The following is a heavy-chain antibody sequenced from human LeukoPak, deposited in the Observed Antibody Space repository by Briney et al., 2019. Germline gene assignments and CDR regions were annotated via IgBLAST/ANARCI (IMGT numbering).Heavy chain of an antibody. CDR3: ASMTTYYDYVWGSYRPYYFDY. CDR2: IYYSGST. Sequence: SQTLSLTCTVSGGSISSGDYYWSWIRQPPGKGLEWIGYIYYSGSTYYNPSLKSRVTISVDTSKNQFSLKLSSVTAADTAVYYCASMTTYYDYVWGSYRPYYFDYWGQGTLVTVSS. CDR1: GGSISSGDYY. D-gene: IGHD3-16*02. J-gene: IGHJ4*02. V-gene: IGHV4-30-4*01.